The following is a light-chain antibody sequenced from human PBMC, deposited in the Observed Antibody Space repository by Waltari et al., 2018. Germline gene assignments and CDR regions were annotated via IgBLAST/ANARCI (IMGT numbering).Light chain of an antibody. CDR1: QSVSSSY. CDR3: QQYGSSPGVT. CDR2: GAS. V-gene: IGKV3-20*01. J-gene: IGKJ4*01. Sequence: EIVLTQSRGTLSLSPGERATLSCRASQSVSSSYLAWYQQKPGQAPRLLIYGASSRATGMPDRVSGSGSGTDFTLTISRLEPEDFAVYYCQQYGSSPGVTFGGGTKVEIK.